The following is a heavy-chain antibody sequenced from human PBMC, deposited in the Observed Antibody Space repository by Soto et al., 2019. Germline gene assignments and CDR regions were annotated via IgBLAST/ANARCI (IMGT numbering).Heavy chain of an antibody. CDR3: ARARARHFDY. CDR1: GGSISSDGFY. V-gene: IGHV4-31*01. Sequence: QVQLQESGPGLVKPSQTLSLTCTVSGGSISSDGFYWSWIRQHPGKGLEWIGYIYYSGTTYYNPSLKXXVXMXXDTSKTQFSLKLSSVTAADTAVYYCARARARHFDYWGQGTLVTVSS. CDR2: IYYSGTT. J-gene: IGHJ4*02.